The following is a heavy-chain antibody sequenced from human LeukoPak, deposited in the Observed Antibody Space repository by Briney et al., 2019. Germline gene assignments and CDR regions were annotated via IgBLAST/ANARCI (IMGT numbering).Heavy chain of an antibody. CDR1: GFTFSSYA. D-gene: IGHD7-27*01. Sequence: PGGSLRLSCAASGFTFSSYAMAWVRRAPGKGLEWVSGISGGGHTTYYADSVKGRFTISRDNSKSTLYLQMNSLRAEDTAVYYCAKVALGYWYFDFWGRGTLVTVSS. V-gene: IGHV3-23*01. CDR3: AKVALGYWYFDF. J-gene: IGHJ2*01. CDR2: ISGGGHTT.